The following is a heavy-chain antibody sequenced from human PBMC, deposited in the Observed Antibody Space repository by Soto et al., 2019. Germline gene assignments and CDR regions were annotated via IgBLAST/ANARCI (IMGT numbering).Heavy chain of an antibody. D-gene: IGHD2-15*01. CDR1: GYTFTGYY. J-gene: IGHJ6*02. CDR3: ARVAVGTGFGGKDYYGMDV. CDR2: INPNSGGT. V-gene: IGHV1-2*04. Sequence: ASVKVSCKASGYTFTGYYMHWVRQAPGQGLEWMGWINPNSGGTNYAQKFQGWVTMTRDTSIRTAYMELSRLRSDDTAVYYCARVAVGTGFGGKDYYGMDVWGQGTTVTVSS.